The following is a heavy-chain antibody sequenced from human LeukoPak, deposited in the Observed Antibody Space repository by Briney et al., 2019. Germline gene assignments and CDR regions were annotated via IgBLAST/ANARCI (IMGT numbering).Heavy chain of an antibody. CDR1: GFTFSSYS. CDR2: ISSSSSYI. Sequence: GSLRLSCAASGFTFSSYSMNWVRQAPGKGLEWVSSISSSSSYIYYADSVKGRFTISRDNAKNSLYLQMNSLRAEDTAVYYCASSAIFGVVAARNWFDPWGQGTLVTVSS. J-gene: IGHJ5*02. CDR3: ASSAIFGVVAARNWFDP. D-gene: IGHD3-3*01. V-gene: IGHV3-21*01.